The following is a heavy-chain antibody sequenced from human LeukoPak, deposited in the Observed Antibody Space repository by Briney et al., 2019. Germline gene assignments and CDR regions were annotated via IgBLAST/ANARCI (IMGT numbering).Heavy chain of an antibody. CDR1: GFNFGSDA. CDR2: IWYDGSND. Sequence: GGSLRLSCTASGFNFGSDAIHWVRQAPGKGLEWVAFIWYDGSNDHYADSVKGRFTISRDNSKNTVCLQMNSLRVEDTAVYYCARDPSGSGWSLNNWGQGTLVTVSS. J-gene: IGHJ4*02. D-gene: IGHD6-19*01. CDR3: ARDPSGSGWSLNN. V-gene: IGHV3-33*01.